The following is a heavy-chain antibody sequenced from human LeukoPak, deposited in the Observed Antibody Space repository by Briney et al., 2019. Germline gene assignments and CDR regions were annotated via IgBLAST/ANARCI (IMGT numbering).Heavy chain of an antibody. CDR1: GGSISSSNW. CDR3: ARGLRGIAVAGTRNAFDI. CDR2: IYHSGST. D-gene: IGHD6-19*01. V-gene: IGHV4-4*02. J-gene: IGHJ3*02. Sequence: SGTLSLTCAVSGGSISSSNWWSWVRQPPGKGLEWIGEIYHSGSTNYNPSLKSRVTISVDKSKNQFSLKLSSVTAADTAVYYCARGLRGIAVAGTRNAFDIWGQGTMVTVSS.